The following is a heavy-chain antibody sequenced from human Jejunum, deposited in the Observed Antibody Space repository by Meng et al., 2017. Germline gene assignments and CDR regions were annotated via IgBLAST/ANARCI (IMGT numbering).Heavy chain of an antibody. CDR1: GGGHASVSHQ. J-gene: IGHJ4*02. V-gene: IGHV4-30-4*01. D-gene: IGHD5-18*01. CDR3: AREVYLDTAMIIDS. CDR2: IYYDGNT. Sequence: QVQLQESGAGLGQTSPTLSLTGTVSGGGHASVSHQWTWIRQPPGKGLEYIGYIYYDGNTNYSPSLKSRVSISIDTSKNQFSLRLNSVTAADTAVYYCAREVYLDTAMIIDSWGPGTLVTVSS.